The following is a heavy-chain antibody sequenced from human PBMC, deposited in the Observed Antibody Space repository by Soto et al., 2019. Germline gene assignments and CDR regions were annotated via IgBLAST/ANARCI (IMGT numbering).Heavy chain of an antibody. CDR2: IFSSGTT. Sequence: SETLSLTCTVSGGSISSSSYYWSWIRQAPGKGLEWIGYIFSSGTTYYNPSLKSRLTMSLDTSQNQFSLKLNSVTAADTAVYFCARVPSPFDFYYAMDVWGQGATVTVSS. CDR3: ARVPSPFDFYYAMDV. CDR1: GGSISSSSYY. D-gene: IGHD3-16*01. J-gene: IGHJ6*02. V-gene: IGHV4-30-4*02.